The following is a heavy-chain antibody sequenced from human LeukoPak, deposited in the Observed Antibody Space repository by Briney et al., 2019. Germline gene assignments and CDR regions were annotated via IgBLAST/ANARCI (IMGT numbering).Heavy chain of an antibody. Sequence: ASVKVSCKASGYIFTRYYILWVRQAPGQGLDWMGIINPRADSTGYAQKFQGRVTMTRNTSISTAYMELSSLSSEDTAVYYCARGCSSTTCSWPFDYWGQGTLVTVSS. J-gene: IGHJ4*02. D-gene: IGHD2-2*01. V-gene: IGHV1-46*01. CDR1: GYIFTRYY. CDR3: ARGCSSTTCSWPFDY. CDR2: INPRADST.